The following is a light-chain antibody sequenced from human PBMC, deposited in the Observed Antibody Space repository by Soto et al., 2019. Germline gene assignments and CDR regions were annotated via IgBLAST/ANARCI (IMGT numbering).Light chain of an antibody. J-gene: IGKJ1*01. Sequence: EIVMTQSPATLSVSPGERATLSCRASQSVSSYLAWYQQKPGQAPRLLIYGASTMATGIPARFSGSGSGTEFTLTISSLQSEDFEVYYCQQYNNWPRTFGQGTKVEIK. CDR3: QQYNNWPRT. V-gene: IGKV3-15*01. CDR2: GAS. CDR1: QSVSSY.